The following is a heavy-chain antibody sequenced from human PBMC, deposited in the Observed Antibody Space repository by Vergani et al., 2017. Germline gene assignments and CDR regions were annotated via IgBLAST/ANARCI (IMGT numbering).Heavy chain of an antibody. D-gene: IGHD5-18*01. CDR1: GFTFSSYS. CDR3: ARGFSWIQLWRSESPGYWFDP. J-gene: IGHJ5*02. V-gene: IGHV4-34*01. CDR2: INHSGST. Sequence: VQLVESGGGLVQPGGSLRLSCAASGFTFSSYSMNWVRQAPGKGLEWIGEINHSGSTNYNPSLKSRVTISVDTSKNQFSLKLSSVTAADTAVYYCARGFSWIQLWRSESPGYWFDPWGQGTLVTVSS.